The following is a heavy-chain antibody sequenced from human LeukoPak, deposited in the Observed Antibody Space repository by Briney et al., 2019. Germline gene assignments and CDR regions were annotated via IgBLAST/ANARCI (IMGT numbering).Heavy chain of an antibody. Sequence: PGGSLRLSCAASGFTFSDYSMSWIRQAPGKGLEWISYISTSSHYTNYADSVKGRFTISRDNPKNSLDLQMNSLRAEDAAVYYCARDLGGEKGKFDYWGQGTLVTVSS. CDR3: ARDLGGEKGKFDY. CDR2: ISTSSHYT. J-gene: IGHJ4*02. CDR1: GFTFSDYS. D-gene: IGHD7-27*01. V-gene: IGHV3-11*05.